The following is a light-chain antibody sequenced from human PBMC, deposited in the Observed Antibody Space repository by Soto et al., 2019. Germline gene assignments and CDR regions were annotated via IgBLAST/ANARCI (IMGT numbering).Light chain of an antibody. Sequence: QSVLTQPPSLSAAPGQQVTISCSGSSSNIGNNFVSWYQQLPGTAPKLLIYDNNKRPSGIPDRFSGSKSGTSATLGITGLQTGDEADYYCGTWDSSLSAGGVFGGGTKLTVL. CDR1: SSNIGNNF. CDR2: DNN. J-gene: IGLJ2*01. CDR3: GTWDSSLSAGGV. V-gene: IGLV1-51*01.